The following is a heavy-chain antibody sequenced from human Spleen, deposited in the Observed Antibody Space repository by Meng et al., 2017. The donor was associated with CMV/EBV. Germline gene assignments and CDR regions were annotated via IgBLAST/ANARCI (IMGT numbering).Heavy chain of an antibody. J-gene: IGHJ4*02. CDR1: GFPVSSNY. Sequence: GESLKISCAASGFPVSSNYMNWVRQAPGKGLEWVSLIDNGGTTYYADSVKGRFTISRDNSKNALYLHMNSLRVEDTSVYYCAKDHGSYGDYWGQGTLVTVSS. V-gene: IGHV3-66*02. D-gene: IGHD5-18*01. CDR2: IDNGGTT. CDR3: AKDHGSYGDY.